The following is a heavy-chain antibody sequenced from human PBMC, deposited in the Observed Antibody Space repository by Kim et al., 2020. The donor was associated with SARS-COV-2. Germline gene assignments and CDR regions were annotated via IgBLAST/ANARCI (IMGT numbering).Heavy chain of an antibody. V-gene: IGHV3-73*01. J-gene: IGHJ6*02. CDR3: TRVGGSYQRGMDV. Sequence: YTASVKRRFNISRDTSKNTAYQQMNSLKTEDTAVYYCTRVGGSYQRGMDVWGQGTTVTVSS. D-gene: IGHD1-26*01.